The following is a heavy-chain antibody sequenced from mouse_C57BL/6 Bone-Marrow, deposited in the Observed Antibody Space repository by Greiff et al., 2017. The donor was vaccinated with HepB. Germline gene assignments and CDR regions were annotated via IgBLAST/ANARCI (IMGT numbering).Heavy chain of an antibody. J-gene: IGHJ3*01. V-gene: IGHV5-2*01. Sequence: ESGGGLVQPGESLKLSCESNEYEFPSHDMSWVRKTPEKRLELVAAINSDGGSTYYPDTMERRFIISRDNTKKTLYLQMSSLRSEDTALYYCAGQSTMVTTAWFAYWGQGTLVTVSA. CDR2: INSDGGST. D-gene: IGHD2-1*01. CDR3: AGQSTMVTTAWFAY. CDR1: EYEFPSHD.